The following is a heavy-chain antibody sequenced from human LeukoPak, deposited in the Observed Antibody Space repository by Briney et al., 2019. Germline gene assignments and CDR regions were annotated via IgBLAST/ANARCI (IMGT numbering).Heavy chain of an antibody. V-gene: IGHV3-21*01. J-gene: IGHJ4*02. CDR3: ARAADYYYDSSGYDGYYFDY. CDR1: GFTFSDYS. D-gene: IGHD3-22*01. CDR2: ISSSGSLI. Sequence: GGSLRLSCAASGFTFSDYSMKWVRQAPGKGLEWVSSISSSGSLIYYADLVKGRFTVSRDNAKNSLFLQMNSLRAEDTAVYYCARAADYYYDSSGYDGYYFDYWGQGTLVTVSS.